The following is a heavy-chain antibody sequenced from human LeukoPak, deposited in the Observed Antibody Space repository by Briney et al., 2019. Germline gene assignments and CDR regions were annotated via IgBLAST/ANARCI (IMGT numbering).Heavy chain of an antibody. Sequence: ASVKVSCKASGYTFTGYYMHWVRQAPGQGLEWMGRINPNSGGTNYAQKFQGRVTMTRDTSISTAYMELSRLRSDDTAVYYCAREKRWLQRYYFDYWGQGTLVTVSS. V-gene: IGHV1-2*06. CDR3: AREKRWLQRYYFDY. CDR1: GYTFTGYY. J-gene: IGHJ4*02. D-gene: IGHD5-24*01. CDR2: INPNSGGT.